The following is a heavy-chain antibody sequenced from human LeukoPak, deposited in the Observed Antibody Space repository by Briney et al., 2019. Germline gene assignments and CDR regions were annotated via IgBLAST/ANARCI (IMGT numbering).Heavy chain of an antibody. CDR1: GGSFSGYY. J-gene: IGHJ4*02. CDR3: ARVVEGDYFDY. V-gene: IGHV4-34*01. CDR2: INHSGST. Sequence: PSETLSLTCAVCGGSFSGYYWSWIRQPPGKGLEWIGEINHSGSTNYNPSLKSRVTISVDTSKNQFSLKLSSVTAADTAVYYCARVVEGDYFDYWGQGTLVTVPS.